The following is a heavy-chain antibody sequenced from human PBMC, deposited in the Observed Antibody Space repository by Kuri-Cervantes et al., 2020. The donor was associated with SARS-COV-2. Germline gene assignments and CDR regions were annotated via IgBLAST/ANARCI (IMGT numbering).Heavy chain of an antibody. Sequence: GGCLRLSCMGSGYSLTSYWSSWVRQMPGKGLDWMGRIDPSDSYTHYSPSFQGHVTISADKSISTAYLQWSSLKASDTAMYYCARGGEMATITPTFDYWGQGTLVTVSS. J-gene: IGHJ4*02. CDR2: IDPSDSYT. D-gene: IGHD5-24*01. CDR3: ARGGEMATITPTFDY. V-gene: IGHV5-10-1*01. CDR1: GYSLTSYW.